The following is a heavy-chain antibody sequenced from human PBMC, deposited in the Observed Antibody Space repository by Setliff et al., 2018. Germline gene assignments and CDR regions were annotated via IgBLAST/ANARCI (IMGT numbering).Heavy chain of an antibody. D-gene: IGHD3-3*01. V-gene: IGHV1-18*01. CDR3: ATGGQINYNFWSGYGVDYYMDV. CDR1: GYTFISYG. J-gene: IGHJ6*03. CDR2: ISAYNGNT. Sequence: GASVKVSCKASGYTFISYGISWVRQAPGQGLEWMGWISAYNGNTNYAQKLQGRVTMTTDTSTSTAYMELRSLRSDDTAVYYCATGGQINYNFWSGYGVDYYMDVWGKGTTVTVSS.